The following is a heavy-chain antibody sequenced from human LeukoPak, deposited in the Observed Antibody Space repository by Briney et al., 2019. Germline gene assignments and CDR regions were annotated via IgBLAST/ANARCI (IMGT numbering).Heavy chain of an antibody. Sequence: GASVKVSCKASGYTFTNYGITWVRQAPGQGLEWMGWISAYNGHTNYAQKFQGRVTMTTDTSTSTAYMELRSLRSEDTAVYYCARDSGVVITLAIEFDYWGQGTLVTVSS. CDR2: ISAYNGHT. CDR1: GYTFTNYG. CDR3: ARDSGVVITLAIEFDY. D-gene: IGHD3-3*01. J-gene: IGHJ4*02. V-gene: IGHV1-18*01.